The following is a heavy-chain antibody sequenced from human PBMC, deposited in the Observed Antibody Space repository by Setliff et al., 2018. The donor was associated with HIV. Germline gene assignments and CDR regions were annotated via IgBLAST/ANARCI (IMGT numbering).Heavy chain of an antibody. J-gene: IGHJ4*02. CDR3: AAAPWGHSSLIIDH. V-gene: IGHV3-7*01. Sequence: GGSLRLSCAASGFAFDTSWMTWIRQAPGEGLEWVATIKQDGSQKFYVDSVKGRFTISRDNVKNSLFLQMNSLRVGDTAVYYCAAAPWGHSSLIIDHWGQGTPVTVSS. CDR1: GFAFDTSW. CDR2: IKQDGSQK. D-gene: IGHD3-16*01.